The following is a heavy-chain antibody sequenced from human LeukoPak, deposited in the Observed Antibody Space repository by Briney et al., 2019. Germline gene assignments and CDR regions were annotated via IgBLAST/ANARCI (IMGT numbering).Heavy chain of an antibody. CDR2: ISSSSYTR. J-gene: IGHJ3*02. Sequence: GGSLRLSCAASGFTFSSYSMNWVHQAPGKGLEWVSYISSSSYTRYYADSVKGRFTISRDNAKNSLYLQMNSLRAEDTAVYYCAREHGKTTFDAFDIWGQGTMVTVPS. V-gene: IGHV3-48*01. D-gene: IGHD1-7*01. CDR1: GFTFSSYS. CDR3: AREHGKTTFDAFDI.